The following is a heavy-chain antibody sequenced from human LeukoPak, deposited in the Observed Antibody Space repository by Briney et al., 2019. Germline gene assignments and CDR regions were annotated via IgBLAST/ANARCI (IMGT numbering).Heavy chain of an antibody. J-gene: IGHJ4*02. D-gene: IGHD3-22*01. CDR1: GFTVSSNY. CDR2: IYSGGST. CDR3: ARGGYTGGDSSGYYSGYFDY. V-gene: IGHV3-53*01. Sequence: GGSLRLSCAASGFTVSSNYMSWVRQAPGKGLEGVSVIYSGGSTYYADSVKGRFTISRDNSKNTLYLQMNSLRAEDTAVYYCARGGYTGGDSSGYYSGYFDYWGQGTLVTVSS.